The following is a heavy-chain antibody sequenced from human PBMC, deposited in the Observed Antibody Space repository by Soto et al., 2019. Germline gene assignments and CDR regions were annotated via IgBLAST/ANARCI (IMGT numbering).Heavy chain of an antibody. CDR2: IYPADSDT. V-gene: IGHV5-51*01. D-gene: IGHD6-13*01. CDR1: GYTFTNYR. J-gene: IGHJ6*02. Sequence: PGESLKISCNASGYTFTNYRIGWVRQMPGKGLEWMGLIYPADSDTTYSPSFQGQVSISADRSIRSAFLQWSSLKASDTAIYYCARHSTTSSWSGMDVWGQGTTVTVSS. CDR3: ARHSTTSSWSGMDV.